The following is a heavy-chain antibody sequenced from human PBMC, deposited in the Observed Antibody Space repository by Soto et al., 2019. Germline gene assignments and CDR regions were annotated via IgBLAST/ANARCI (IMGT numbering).Heavy chain of an antibody. V-gene: IGHV1-69*01. CDR1: GGRIKSYA. CDR3: APNCSFGY. D-gene: IGHD6-13*01. Sequence: ACGGRIKSYALSWVRQATGQGIEWMGWIIPLFGTTNYAQKFKGRVTITADESTRTVYMELSSLRFEDTTVYYCAPNCSFGYWGQRTLVSVYS. J-gene: IGHJ4*02. CDR2: IIPLFGTT.